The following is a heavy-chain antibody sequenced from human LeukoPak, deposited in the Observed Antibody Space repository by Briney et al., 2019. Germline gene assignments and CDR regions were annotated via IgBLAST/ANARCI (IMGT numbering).Heavy chain of an antibody. CDR3: ARDGTRAYNRFDP. V-gene: IGHV1-18*01. J-gene: IGHJ5*02. D-gene: IGHD1-26*01. CDR1: AYNFTSYG. CDR2: ISAYNGNT. Sequence: ASVKVVSKPSAYNFTSYGLSCVRQAPGRWLKLMGCISAYNGNTNQAQKYQGRVTMTTDPYTSTAYMELRSLRSDDTAVYYCARDGTRAYNRFDPWGQGTLITVSS.